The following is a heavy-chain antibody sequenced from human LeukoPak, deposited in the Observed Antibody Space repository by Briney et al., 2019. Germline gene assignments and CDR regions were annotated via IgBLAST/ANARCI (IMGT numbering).Heavy chain of an antibody. CDR1: GFTFSSYS. D-gene: IGHD4-17*01. V-gene: IGHV3-48*02. CDR2: ISSGSSTR. CDR3: ARGDDDYVRYFDY. Sequence: GGSLRLSCAASGFTFSSYSMIWVRQAPGKGLELVAYISSGSSTRCYGDSVKGRFTISRDNAKNSLYLQMNSLRDEDTAVYYCARGDDDYVRYFDYWGQGTLVAVPS. J-gene: IGHJ4*02.